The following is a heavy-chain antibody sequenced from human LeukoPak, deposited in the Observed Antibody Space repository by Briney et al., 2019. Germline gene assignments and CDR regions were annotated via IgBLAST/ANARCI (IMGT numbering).Heavy chain of an antibody. D-gene: IGHD3/OR15-3a*01. CDR2: ISYDGSNK. Sequence: PGRSLRLSCAASGFTFSSYAMHWVRQAPGKGLEWVAVISYDGSNKYYADSVKGRFTIFRDNYQNILHLQMTSLRVDDTAFYYCAKDEDWDPSFFWYFDLWGRGTLVTVSS. V-gene: IGHV3-30-3*01. J-gene: IGHJ2*01. CDR3: AKDEDWDPSFFWYFDL. CDR1: GFTFSSYA.